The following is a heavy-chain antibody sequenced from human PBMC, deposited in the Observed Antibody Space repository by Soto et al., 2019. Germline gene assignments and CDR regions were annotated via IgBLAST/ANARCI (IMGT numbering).Heavy chain of an antibody. CDR1: GYTLISHG. Sequence: QVQLVQSGVEVKKPGASVKVSCKASGYTLISHGISWVRQAPGPGLEWMGWISGKNGNTNYAQKLQGRVTLTTDTSTSTAYMERRSLRSDDTAVYYCARVASSIVVVPDYGMDVGGQGTTVTVSS. D-gene: IGHD2-15*01. J-gene: IGHJ6*02. CDR2: ISGKNGNT. V-gene: IGHV1-18*04. CDR3: ARVASSIVVVPDYGMDV.